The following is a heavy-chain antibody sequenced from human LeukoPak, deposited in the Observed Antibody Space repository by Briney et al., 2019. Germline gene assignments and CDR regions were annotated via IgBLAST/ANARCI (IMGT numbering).Heavy chain of an antibody. V-gene: IGHV3-21*01. D-gene: IGHD3-3*01. J-gene: IGHJ6*03. CDR1: GFTFSSYW. Sequence: GGSLRLSCAASGFTFSSYWMSWVRQAPGKGLEWVSSISSSSSYIYCADSVKGRFTISRDNAKNSLYLQMNSLRAEDTAVYYCARSLRFHYYMDVWGKGTTVTVSS. CDR2: ISSSSSYI. CDR3: ARSLRFHYYMDV.